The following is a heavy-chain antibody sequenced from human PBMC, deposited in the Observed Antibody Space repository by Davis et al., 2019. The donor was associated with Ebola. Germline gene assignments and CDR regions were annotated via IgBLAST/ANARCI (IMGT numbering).Heavy chain of an antibody. J-gene: IGHJ6*02. Sequence: MPGGSLRLSCTVSGGSISSYYWSWIRQPPGKGLEWIGEINHSGSTNYNPPLKSRVTIPVDTSKNQFSLKLSSVTAADTAVYYCARWTTVTIYYYGMDVWGQGTTVTVSS. CDR2: INHSGST. V-gene: IGHV4-34*01. CDR1: GGSISSYY. CDR3: ARWTTVTIYYYGMDV. D-gene: IGHD4-17*01.